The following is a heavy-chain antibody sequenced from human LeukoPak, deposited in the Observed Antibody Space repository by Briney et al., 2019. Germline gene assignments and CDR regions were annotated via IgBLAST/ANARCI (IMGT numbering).Heavy chain of an antibody. J-gene: IGHJ5*02. CDR2: IYHSGST. Sequence: SGTLSLTCAVSGGSISSSNWWSWVRQPPGKGLEWIGEIYHSGSTNYNPSLKSRVTISVDKSKNQFSLKLSSVTAADTAVYYCASLLWFGELIDRFDPWGQGTLVTVSS. V-gene: IGHV4-4*02. D-gene: IGHD3-10*01. CDR1: GGSISSSNW. CDR3: ASLLWFGELIDRFDP.